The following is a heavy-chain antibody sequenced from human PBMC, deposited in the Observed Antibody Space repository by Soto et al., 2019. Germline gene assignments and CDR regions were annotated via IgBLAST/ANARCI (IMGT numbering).Heavy chain of an antibody. CDR2: IYRTGST. V-gene: IGHV4-4*02. J-gene: IGHJ4*02. CDR3: ASRDPGTSVDY. CDR1: GGSFTSNNW. D-gene: IGHD1-7*01. Sequence: SETLSLTCAVSGGSFTSNNWWTWVRQPPGQGLEWIGEIYRTGSTNYNPSLKSQVTISLDRSENQFSLKVTSLTAADTAVYYCASRDPGTSVDYWGQGXLVTVYS.